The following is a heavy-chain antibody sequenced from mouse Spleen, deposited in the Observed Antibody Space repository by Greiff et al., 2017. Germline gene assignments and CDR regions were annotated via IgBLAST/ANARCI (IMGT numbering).Heavy chain of an antibody. D-gene: IGHD1-1*01. CDR1: GFTFSDYG. Sequence: VQLKESGGGLVKPGGSLKLSCAASGFTFSDYGMHWVRQAPEKGLEWVAYISSGSSTIYYADTVKGRFTISRDNAKNTLFLQMTSLRSEDTAMYYCAGGSYWFAYWGQGTLVTVSA. J-gene: IGHJ3*01. V-gene: IGHV5-17*01. CDR3: AGGSYWFAY. CDR2: ISSGSSTI.